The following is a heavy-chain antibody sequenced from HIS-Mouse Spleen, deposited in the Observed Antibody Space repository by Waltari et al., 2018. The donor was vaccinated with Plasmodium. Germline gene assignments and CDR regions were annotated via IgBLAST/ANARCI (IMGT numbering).Heavy chain of an antibody. D-gene: IGHD7-27*01. CDR1: GYPFTGYL. Sequence: QAQLVQSGAEVKTPGASGKVSCKAYGYPFTGYLMHWSRQAPGQGLEWMGWINPNSGGTNYAQRFQGRVTMTRDTSISTAYMELSRLRSDDTAVYYCARDPKQLGSAFDIWGQGTMVTVSS. V-gene: IGHV1-2*02. CDR3: ARDPKQLGSAFDI. J-gene: IGHJ3*02. CDR2: INPNSGGT.